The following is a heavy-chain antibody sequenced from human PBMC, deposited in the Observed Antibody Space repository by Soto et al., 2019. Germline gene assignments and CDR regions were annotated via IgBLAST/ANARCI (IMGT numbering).Heavy chain of an antibody. V-gene: IGHV3-23*01. CDR2: ISGSGGST. CDR1: IVPFTSSG. D-gene: IGHD3-3*01. CDR3: FQSKDTTWDS. Sequence: LLGLICAAAIVPFTSSGIAGSLTNTGKGLEWVSAISGSGGSTYYADSVKGRFTISRDNSKNTLYLQMNSLRAEDTAVYFFFQSKDTTWDS. J-gene: IGHJ5*01.